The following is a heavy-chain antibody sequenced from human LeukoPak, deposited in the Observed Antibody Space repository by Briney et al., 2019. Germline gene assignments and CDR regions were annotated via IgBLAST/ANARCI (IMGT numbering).Heavy chain of an antibody. Sequence: PGGSLRLSCAASGFTFSSYAMSWVRQAPGKGLEWVSSISSSSSYIYYADSVRGRFTISRDNAKNSLYLQMNSLRAEDTAVYYCAELGITMIGGVWGKGTTVTISS. CDR3: AELGITMIGGV. D-gene: IGHD3-10*02. CDR2: ISSSSSYI. J-gene: IGHJ6*04. CDR1: GFTFSSYA. V-gene: IGHV3-21*01.